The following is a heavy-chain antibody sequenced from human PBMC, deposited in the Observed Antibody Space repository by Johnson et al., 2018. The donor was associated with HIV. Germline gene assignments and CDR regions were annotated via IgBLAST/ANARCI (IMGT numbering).Heavy chain of an antibody. CDR3: ARDDSSGWYGLGAFDI. J-gene: IGHJ3*02. CDR2: IKQDGSEK. Sequence: VQLVESGGRVVRPGGSLRLSCAASGFTFSSYWMSWVRQAPGKGLEWVANIKQDGSEKYYVDSVKGRFSISRDTAKTSLYLQMNSLRAEDTAVYYCARDDSSGWYGLGAFDIWGQGTMVTVSS. CDR1: GFTFSSYW. V-gene: IGHV3-7*01. D-gene: IGHD6-19*01.